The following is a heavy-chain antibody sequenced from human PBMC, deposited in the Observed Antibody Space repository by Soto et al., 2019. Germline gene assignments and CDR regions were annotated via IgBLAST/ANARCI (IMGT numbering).Heavy chain of an antibody. D-gene: IGHD3-9*01. CDR2: INHSGSA. J-gene: IGHJ4*02. Sequence: PSETLSLTCAVYSGSFSGYYWSWIRQPPGKGLEWIGEINHSGSANYNPSLESRVTLSVDTSKNQFSLKVSSVTAADTAVYYCATKRNYDILTGYYLHYFGNWGQGTLVTVSS. V-gene: IGHV4-34*01. CDR1: SGSFSGYY. CDR3: ATKRNYDILTGYYLHYFGN.